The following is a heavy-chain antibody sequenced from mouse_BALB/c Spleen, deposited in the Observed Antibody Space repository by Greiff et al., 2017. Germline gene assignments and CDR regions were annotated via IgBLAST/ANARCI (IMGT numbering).Heavy chain of an antibody. V-gene: IGHV4-2*02. CDR3: ARQEGIYYGNYVDY. CDR2: INPGSSTI. CDR1: GFDFSRYW. D-gene: IGHD2-1*01. J-gene: IGHJ4*01. Sequence: EVKLQESGGGLVQPGGSLNLSCAASGFDFSRYWMSWARQAPGKGQEWIGEINPGSSTINYTPSLKDKFIISRDNAKNTLYLQMSKVRSEDTALYYCARQEGIYYGNYVDYWGQGTSVTVSS.